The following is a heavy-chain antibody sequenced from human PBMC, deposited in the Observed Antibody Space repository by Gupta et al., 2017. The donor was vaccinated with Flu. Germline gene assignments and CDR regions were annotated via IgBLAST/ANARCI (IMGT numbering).Heavy chain of an antibody. J-gene: IGHJ3*02. CDR2: IYYSGST. CDR1: GGSISSYY. D-gene: IGHD2-2*03. Sequence: QVQLQESGPGLVKPSETLSLTCTVSGGSISSYYWSWIRQPPGKGLEWIGYIYYSGSTNYNPSLKSRVTISVDTSKNQFSLKLSSVTAADTAVYYCARVMDSRDAFDIWGQGTMVTVSS. V-gene: IGHV4-59*01. CDR3: ARVMDSRDAFDI.